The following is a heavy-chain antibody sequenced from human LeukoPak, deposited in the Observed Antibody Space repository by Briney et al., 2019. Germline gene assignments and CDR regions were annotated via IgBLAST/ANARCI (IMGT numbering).Heavy chain of an antibody. CDR1: GGSFSGYY. V-gene: IGHV4-34*01. J-gene: IGHJ4*02. D-gene: IGHD2-2*01. CDR3: ARGLGYCSSTSCYWHYFDY. Sequence: SETLSLTCAVYGGSFSGYYWSWIRQPPGKGLEWVGEINHSGSTNYNPSLNSRVTISVDTSQNQFSLTLSSVTAADTAVYYCARGLGYCSSTSCYWHYFDYWGQGTLVTVSS. CDR2: INHSGST.